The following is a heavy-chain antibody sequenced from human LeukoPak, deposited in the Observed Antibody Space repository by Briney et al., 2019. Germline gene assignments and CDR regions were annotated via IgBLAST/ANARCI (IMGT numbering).Heavy chain of an antibody. CDR3: ARSNKADPGVGATSFDY. V-gene: IGHV3-21*01. Sequence: GGSLRLSCAASGFTFSSYNMNWVRQAPGKGLEWVSSISSSSSYISYADSMKGRFTVSRDNAKNSLYLQMNSLRAEDTAVYYCARSNKADPGVGATSFDYWGQGTLVTVSS. D-gene: IGHD1-26*01. CDR1: GFTFSSYN. J-gene: IGHJ4*02. CDR2: ISSSSSYI.